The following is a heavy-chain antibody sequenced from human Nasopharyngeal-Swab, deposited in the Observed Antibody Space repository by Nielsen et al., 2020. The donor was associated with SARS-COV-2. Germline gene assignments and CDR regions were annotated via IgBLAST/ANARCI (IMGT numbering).Heavy chain of an antibody. CDR1: GFTFSNYS. V-gene: IGHV3-21*01. J-gene: IGHJ6*02. CDR2: ISSSTSYI. Sequence: GESLKISCAASGFTFSNYSMNWVRQAPGKGLEWVSSISSSTSYIYYADSVKGRFTISRDNAKNSLHLQMNSLRAEDTAVYYCARDGFGESTYYYYYGMDVWGQGTTVTVSS. CDR3: ARDGFGESTYYYYYGMDV. D-gene: IGHD3-10*01.